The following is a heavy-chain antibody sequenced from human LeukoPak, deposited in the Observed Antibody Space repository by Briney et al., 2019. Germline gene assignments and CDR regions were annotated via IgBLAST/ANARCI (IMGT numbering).Heavy chain of an antibody. CDR3: ARLPFVVVPAAMAVAGTSYYYYGMDV. D-gene: IGHD2-2*01. J-gene: IGHJ6*02. CDR2: IYYSGST. V-gene: IGHV4-59*08. Sequence: PSETLSLTCTVSGGSISSYYWSWIRQPPGKGLEWIGYIYYSGSTNYNPSLKSRVTISVDTSKNQFSLKLSSVTAADTAVCYCARLPFVVVPAAMAVAGTSYYYYGMDVWGQGTTVTVSS. CDR1: GGSISSYY.